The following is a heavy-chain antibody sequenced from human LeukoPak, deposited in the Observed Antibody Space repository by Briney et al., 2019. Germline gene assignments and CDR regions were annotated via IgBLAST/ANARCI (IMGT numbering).Heavy chain of an antibody. D-gene: IGHD2-2*02. CDR1: GGTFSSYA. CDR2: IIPIFGTA. Sequence: GASVKVSCKASGGTFSSYAISWVRQAPGQGLEWMGGIIPIFGTANYAQKFQGRVTITTDESTSTAYMELSSLRSEDTAVYYCARVNQLLNLDYWAREPWSPSPQ. V-gene: IGHV1-69*05. J-gene: IGHJ4*02. CDR3: ARVNQLLNLDY.